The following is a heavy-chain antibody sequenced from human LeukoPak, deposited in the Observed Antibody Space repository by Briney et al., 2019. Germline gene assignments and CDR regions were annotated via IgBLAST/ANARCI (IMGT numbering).Heavy chain of an antibody. D-gene: IGHD3-22*01. CDR3: ASSNYDSSGSDAFDI. J-gene: IGHJ3*02. V-gene: IGHV4-59*08. Sequence: PSETLSLTCTVSGGSISSYYWSWIRQPPGKGLEWIGYIYYSGSTNYNPSLKSRVTISVDTSKNQFSLKLSSVTAADTAVYYCASSNYDSSGSDAFDIWGQGTMVTVSS. CDR2: IYYSGST. CDR1: GGSISSYY.